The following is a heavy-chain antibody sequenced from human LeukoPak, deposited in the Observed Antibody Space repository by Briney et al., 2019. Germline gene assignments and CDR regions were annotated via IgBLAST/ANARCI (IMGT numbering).Heavy chain of an antibody. Sequence: GGSLRLSCAASGFTFSSYGMHWVRQAPGKGLEWVAVISYDGSNKYYADSVKGRFTISRDNSKNTLYLQMNSLRAEDTAVYYCAKDYGSPLGALEYFDYWGQGTLVTVSS. J-gene: IGHJ4*02. CDR3: AKDYGSPLGALEYFDY. D-gene: IGHD1-1*01. CDR2: ISYDGSNK. CDR1: GFTFSSYG. V-gene: IGHV3-30*18.